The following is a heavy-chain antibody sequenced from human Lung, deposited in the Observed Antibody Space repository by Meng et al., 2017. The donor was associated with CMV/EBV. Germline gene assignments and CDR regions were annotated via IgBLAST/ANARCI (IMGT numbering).Heavy chain of an antibody. CDR2: ISSDGITT. Sequence: GESLKISCAASGFTFSRFWMHWVRQVPGKGLVWVSRISSDGITTTYADSVKGRFTISRDNTQNTLYLQMNSLRADDMAVYFCARGGADLDLWSGHYPLVWGQGTLVTVSS. D-gene: IGHD3-3*01. CDR3: ARGGADLDLWSGHYPLV. J-gene: IGHJ4*02. V-gene: IGHV3-74*01. CDR1: GFTFSRFW.